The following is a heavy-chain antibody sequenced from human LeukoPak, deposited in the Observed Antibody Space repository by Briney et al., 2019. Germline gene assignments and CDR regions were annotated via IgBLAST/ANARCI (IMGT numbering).Heavy chain of an antibody. Sequence: GGSLRLSCAASGFTFSSYAMSWVRQAPGKGLEWVSAISGSGGSTYYADSVKGRFTISRDNSKNTLYLQMNSLRSEDTAVYYCARAHADYYDSSFDYWGQGTLVTVSS. D-gene: IGHD3-22*01. J-gene: IGHJ4*02. CDR2: ISGSGGST. V-gene: IGHV3-23*01. CDR3: ARAHADYYDSSFDY. CDR1: GFTFSSYA.